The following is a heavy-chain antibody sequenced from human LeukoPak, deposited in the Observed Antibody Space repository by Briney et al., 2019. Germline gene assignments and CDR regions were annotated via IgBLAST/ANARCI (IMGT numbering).Heavy chain of an antibody. CDR3: VKEHCSSTSCFYFDY. CDR1: GFTFSNFG. Sequence: GGSLRLFSSASGFTFSNFGMHWVRQAPGKGLEYVSAISGNGGSTHYADSVKGRFTISRDNSKNTLYLQMTSLKAEDTAVYYCVKEHCSSTSCFYFDYWGQGTLVTVSS. V-gene: IGHV3-64D*06. J-gene: IGHJ4*02. CDR2: ISGNGGST. D-gene: IGHD2-2*01.